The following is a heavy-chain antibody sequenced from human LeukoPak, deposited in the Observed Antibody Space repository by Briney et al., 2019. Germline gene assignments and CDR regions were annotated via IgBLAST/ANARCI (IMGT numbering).Heavy chain of an antibody. Sequence: GGSLRLSCAASGFTFSNYWMNWVRQAPGKGLEWVANIKQDGSAKFYVDSVKGRFTISRDNAKNSLYLQMNSLRVDDTAVYYCASTNSLDNWGQGTLVTASS. CDR2: IKQDGSAK. V-gene: IGHV3-7*01. J-gene: IGHJ4*02. CDR1: GFTFSNYW. D-gene: IGHD2-8*01. CDR3: ASTNSLDN.